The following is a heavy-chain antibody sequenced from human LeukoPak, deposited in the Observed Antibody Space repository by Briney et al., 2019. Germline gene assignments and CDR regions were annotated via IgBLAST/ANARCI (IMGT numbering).Heavy chain of an antibody. CDR3: ARGYTHGLDV. J-gene: IGHJ6*02. CDR2: ISGSNNYI. CDR1: GFTFSSYI. Sequence: GGSLRLACAASGFTFSSYIMNWVRQAPGKGLEWVSSISGSNNYIYYADSVKGRFTISRDNAKNSLYLQMNSLRADDTAVYCCARGYTHGLDVWGQGTTVTVSS. D-gene: IGHD5-18*01. V-gene: IGHV3-21*01.